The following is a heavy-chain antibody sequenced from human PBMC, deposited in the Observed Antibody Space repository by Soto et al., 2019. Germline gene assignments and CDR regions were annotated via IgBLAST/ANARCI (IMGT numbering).Heavy chain of an antibody. Sequence: ASVKVSCKASGYTFTGYYMHWVRQAPGQGLEWMGWINPNSGGTNYAQKFQGWVTMTRDTPISTAYMELSRLRSDDTAVYYCARDPGNYYDSSGYYNGGFDYWGQGTLVTVSS. CDR3: ARDPGNYYDSSGYYNGGFDY. CDR1: GYTFTGYY. V-gene: IGHV1-2*04. CDR2: INPNSGGT. J-gene: IGHJ4*02. D-gene: IGHD3-22*01.